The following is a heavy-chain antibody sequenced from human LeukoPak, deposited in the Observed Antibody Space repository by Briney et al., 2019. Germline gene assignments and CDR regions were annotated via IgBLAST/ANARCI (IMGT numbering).Heavy chain of an antibody. CDR2: IYYSGST. J-gene: IGHJ6*03. Sequence: PSETLSLTCTVSGGSISSYYWSWIRQPPGKGLEWIGYIYYSGSTNCNPSLKSRVTISVDTSKNQFSLKLSSVTAADTAVYYCARVVDSSGYYYYYYMDVWGKGTTVTVSS. V-gene: IGHV4-59*01. D-gene: IGHD3-22*01. CDR1: GGSISSYY. CDR3: ARVVDSSGYYYYYYMDV.